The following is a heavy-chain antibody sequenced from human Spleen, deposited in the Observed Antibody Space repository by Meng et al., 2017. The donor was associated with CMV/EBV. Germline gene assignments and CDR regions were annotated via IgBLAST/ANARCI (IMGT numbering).Heavy chain of an antibody. CDR1: TPSTTW. V-gene: IGHV4-4*02. D-gene: IGHD2-15*01. CDR3: ARGAGYCSGGACFSNWLDP. CDR2: LYHSGST. J-gene: IGHJ5*02. Sequence: TPSTTWWGWVRQPPGKGLEWIGELYHSGSTHYNPSLKSRVTISVDKSKNQFSLKLSSVTAADTAVYYCARGAGYCSGGACFSNWLDPWGQGTLVTVSS.